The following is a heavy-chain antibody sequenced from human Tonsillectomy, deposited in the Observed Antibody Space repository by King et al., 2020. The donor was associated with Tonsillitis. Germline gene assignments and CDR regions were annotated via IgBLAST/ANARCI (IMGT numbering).Heavy chain of an antibody. D-gene: IGHD3-10*01. CDR1: GGSVSSGDYY. V-gene: IGHV4-31*03. CDR2: IYYSENT. Sequence: VQLQESGPGLVKPSQTLSLTCSVSGGSVSSGDYYWSWIRQHPGKGLEWIGYIYYSENTNYNPSLKSRITISVDTSKNQFSLKLNSVTAADTAVYYCAGTDGSGSLYIDYWGQGTLVTVSS. CDR3: AGTDGSGSLYIDY. J-gene: IGHJ4*02.